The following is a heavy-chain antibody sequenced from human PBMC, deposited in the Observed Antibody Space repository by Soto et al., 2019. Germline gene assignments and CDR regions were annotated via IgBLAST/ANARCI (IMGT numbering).Heavy chain of an antibody. J-gene: IGHJ6*01. CDR1: GFTFSDYG. V-gene: IGHV3-33*01. CDR2: IWYDGSNE. CDR3: ARERRFLEWSVSYGMDV. Sequence: QVQLVESGGGVVQPGRSLRLSCAASGFTFSDYGMHWVRQAPGKGLEWVAMIWYDGSNENYADSVKGRFTISRDNAKSTLYLQMNSLRAEDTAVYYCARERRFLEWSVSYGMDVW. D-gene: IGHD3-3*01.